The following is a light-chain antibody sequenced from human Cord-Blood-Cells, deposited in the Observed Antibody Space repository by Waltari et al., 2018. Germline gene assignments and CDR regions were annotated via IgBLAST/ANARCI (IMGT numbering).Light chain of an antibody. V-gene: IGKV3-11*01. CDR3: QRRSVWPLT. CDR2: DAS. J-gene: IGKJ4*01. CDR1: QSVSSY. Sequence: EIVLTHSPATLSLSPGERASLACRASQSVSSYLVCYPQRPADAPRLVFYDASNRASGITAGFSGSGSGTVFTVTISSVEPEGFAVYLCQRRSVWPLTFGGGTKVEIK.